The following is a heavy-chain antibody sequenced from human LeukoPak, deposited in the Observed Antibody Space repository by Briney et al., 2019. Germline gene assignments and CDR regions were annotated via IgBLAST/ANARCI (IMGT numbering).Heavy chain of an antibody. CDR1: GYTFTAYY. V-gene: IGHV1-2*02. D-gene: IGHD3-10*01. CDR2: INPNSGGT. Sequence: ASVKVSCKASGYTFTAYYMHWVRQAPGQGLEWMGWINPNSGGTNYAQNFQGRVTMTRDTSISTAYMELSRLRSDDTAVYFCARGSYYYDSDQGFDYWGQGTLVTVSS. J-gene: IGHJ4*02. CDR3: ARGSYYYDSDQGFDY.